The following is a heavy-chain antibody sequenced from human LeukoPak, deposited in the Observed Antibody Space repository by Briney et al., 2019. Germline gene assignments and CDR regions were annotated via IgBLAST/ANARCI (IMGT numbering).Heavy chain of an antibody. CDR3: ARGQPFDY. CDR1: GYSFTSYW. J-gene: IGHJ4*02. V-gene: IGHV5-51*01. CDR2: IHPGDSHT. Sequence: GESLKISCKGPGYSFTSYWIGWVRQMPGKGLEWMGIIHPGDSHTRYSPSFQGQVTMSADKSISTAFLQWSSLKASDTAIYYCARGQPFDYWGQGTLVTVSS. D-gene: IGHD5-12*01.